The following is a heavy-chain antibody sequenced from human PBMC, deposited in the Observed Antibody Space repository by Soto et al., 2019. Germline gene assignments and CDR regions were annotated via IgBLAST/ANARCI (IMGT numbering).Heavy chain of an antibody. CDR1: GGSISSYY. CDR3: ARDQRIAAYNWFDP. D-gene: IGHD6-6*01. Sequence: SETLSLTCTVSGGSISSYYWSWIRQPPGKGLEWIGYIYYSGSTNYNPSLKSRVTISVDTSKNQFSLKLSSVTAADTAVYYCARDQRIAAYNWFDPWGQGTLVTVSS. V-gene: IGHV4-59*01. CDR2: IYYSGST. J-gene: IGHJ5*02.